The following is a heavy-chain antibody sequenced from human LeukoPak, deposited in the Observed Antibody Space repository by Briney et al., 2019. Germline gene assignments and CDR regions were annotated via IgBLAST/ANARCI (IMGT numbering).Heavy chain of an antibody. CDR2: ISAYNGNT. D-gene: IGHD3-22*01. CDR1: GYTFTSYG. V-gene: IGHV1-18*01. Sequence: ASVKVSCKASGYTFTSYGISWVRQAPGQGLEWMGWISAYNGNTNYVQKLQGRVTMTTDTSTSTAYMELRSLRSDDTAVYYCARRAPDYYDSSGYLVPQYYFDYWGQGTLVTVSS. J-gene: IGHJ4*02. CDR3: ARRAPDYYDSSGYLVPQYYFDY.